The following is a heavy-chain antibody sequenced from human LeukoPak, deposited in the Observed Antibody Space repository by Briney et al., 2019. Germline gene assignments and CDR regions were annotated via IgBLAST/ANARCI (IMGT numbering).Heavy chain of an antibody. D-gene: IGHD6-13*01. J-gene: IGHJ4*02. V-gene: IGHV3-23*01. CDR3: AKDSDSSSWFHSGDY. CDR1: GFTFSSYA. CDR2: ISGSGGST. Sequence: PGGSLRLSCAASGFTFSSYAMSWVRQAPGKGLEWVSAISGSGGSTYYADSVKGRLTISRDNSKNTLYLQMNSLRAEDTAVYYCAKDSDSSSWFHSGDYWGQGTLVTVSS.